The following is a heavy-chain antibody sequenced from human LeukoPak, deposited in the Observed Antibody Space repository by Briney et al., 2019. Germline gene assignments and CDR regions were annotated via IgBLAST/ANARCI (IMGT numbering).Heavy chain of an antibody. V-gene: IGHV3-20*04. CDR3: ASQRYCGGDCYLGAFDI. CDR1: GFTFDGYG. J-gene: IGHJ3*02. CDR2: VNWNGGST. Sequence: GGSLRLSCAASGFTFDGYGMSWVRQVPEKGLEWVSGVNWNGGSTGYADSVKGRFTISRDNAKNSLYLQMNSLRAEDTAVYYCASQRYCGGDCYLGAFDIWGQGTMVTVSS. D-gene: IGHD2-21*02.